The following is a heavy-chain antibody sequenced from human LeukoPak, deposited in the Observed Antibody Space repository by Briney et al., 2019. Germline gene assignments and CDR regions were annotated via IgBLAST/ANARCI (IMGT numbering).Heavy chain of an antibody. J-gene: IGHJ6*03. CDR3: VRDGHRLYDYYYYYMDV. CDR1: GYTFTTCG. D-gene: IGHD2-2*02. V-gene: IGHV1-18*01. CDR2: ISAYNGHT. Sequence: ASVKVSCKASGYTFTTCGISWVRQAPGQGLEWMGWISAYNGHTNYAQKLQGRVTMTTDASTTTAYMELRSLRSDDTAVYYCVRDGHRLYDYYYYYMDVWGKGTTVTVSS.